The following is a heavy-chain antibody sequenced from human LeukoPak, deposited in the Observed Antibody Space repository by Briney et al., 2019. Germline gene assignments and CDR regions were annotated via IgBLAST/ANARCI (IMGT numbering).Heavy chain of an antibody. J-gene: IGHJ4*02. D-gene: IGHD6-19*01. CDR3: ASRGGWYIHPYYFDY. CDR2: IYPGDSDT. CDR1: GYSFTSYW. Sequence: GESLKISCKGSGYSFTSYWIGWVRQMPGKGLEWMGIIYPGDSDTRYSPSFQGQVTISADKSISTAYLQWSSLKASDTAMYYCASRGGWYIHPYYFDYWGQGTLVTVSS. V-gene: IGHV5-51*01.